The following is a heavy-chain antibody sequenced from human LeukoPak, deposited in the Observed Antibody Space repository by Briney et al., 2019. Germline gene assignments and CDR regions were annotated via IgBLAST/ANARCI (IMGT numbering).Heavy chain of an antibody. Sequence: PSETLSLTCTVSGGSISSYFWSWIRQPPGKGLEWIGSIYYSGSTYYNPSLKSRVTISVDTSKNQFSLKLSSVTAADTAVYYCARQVGYSSSWPDYWGQGTLVTVSS. CDR1: GGSISSYF. V-gene: IGHV4-59*05. CDR2: IYYSGST. D-gene: IGHD6-13*01. J-gene: IGHJ4*02. CDR3: ARQVGYSSSWPDY.